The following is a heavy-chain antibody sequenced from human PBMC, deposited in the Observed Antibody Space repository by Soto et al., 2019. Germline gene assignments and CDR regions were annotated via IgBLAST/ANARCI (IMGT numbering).Heavy chain of an antibody. CDR2: IDPSDSQT. D-gene: IGHD5-12*01. CDR1: GYSFAGYL. CDR3: ARIGGYNYGSYFDY. J-gene: IGHJ4*02. V-gene: IGHV5-10-1*01. Sequence: PGESLKISCKGSGYSFAGYLITWVRQKPGKGLEWMGRIDPSDSQTYYSPSFRGHVTISVDKAISTTYLQWTSLRASDTAIYYCARIGGYNYGSYFDYWGQGTQVTVSS.